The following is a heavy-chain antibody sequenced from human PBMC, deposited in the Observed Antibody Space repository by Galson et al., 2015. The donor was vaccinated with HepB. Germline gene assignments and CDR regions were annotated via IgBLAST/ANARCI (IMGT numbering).Heavy chain of an antibody. D-gene: IGHD1-1*01. Sequence: SLRLSCAASGFTVSSNYMSWVRQAPGKGLEWVSVIYSGGSTYYADSVKGRFTISRDNAKNKMYLQMNSLRAEDTAVYYCASETGKTYYDAFDICGQWTMVTVSS. CDR1: GFTVSSNY. CDR3: ASETGKTYYDAFDI. V-gene: IGHV3-53*01. CDR2: IYSGGST. J-gene: IGHJ3*02.